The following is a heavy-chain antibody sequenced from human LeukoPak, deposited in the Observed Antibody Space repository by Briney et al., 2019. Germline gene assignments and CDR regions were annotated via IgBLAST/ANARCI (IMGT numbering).Heavy chain of an antibody. Sequence: GGSLRPSCAASGFTFSSYGMSWVRQAPGKGPEWVSAISGSGGSTYYADSVKGRFTISRDNSKNTLYLQMNSLRAEDTAVYYCAKGGRYVRDDYWGQGTLVTVSS. CDR1: GFTFSSYG. CDR2: ISGSGGST. CDR3: AKGGRYVRDDY. D-gene: IGHD3-16*01. J-gene: IGHJ4*02. V-gene: IGHV3-23*01.